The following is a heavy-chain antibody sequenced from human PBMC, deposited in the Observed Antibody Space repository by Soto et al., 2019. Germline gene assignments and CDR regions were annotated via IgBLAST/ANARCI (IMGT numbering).Heavy chain of an antibody. CDR2: IKQDGSEK. J-gene: IGHJ6*02. Sequence: GGSLRLSCAASGFTFSSYWMSWVRQAPGKGLEWVANIKQDGSEKYYVDSVKGRFTISRDNAKNSLYLQMNSLRPEDTAVYYCTKGAEGGAYYGVDVWGQGTMVTVSS. CDR1: GFTFSSYW. V-gene: IGHV3-7*01. D-gene: IGHD3-16*01. CDR3: TKGAEGGAYYGVDV.